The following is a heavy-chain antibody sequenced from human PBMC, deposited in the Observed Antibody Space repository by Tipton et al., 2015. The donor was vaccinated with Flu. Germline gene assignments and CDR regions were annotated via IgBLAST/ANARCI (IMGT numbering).Heavy chain of an antibody. J-gene: IGHJ4*02. Sequence: TLSLTCSVSGDSMNTDDFSWSWIRQPPGKALEWIGYIYYNGNIFYNPSFRSRVSMSIDRSKTEFSLKLKSVTAADTAVYFCSRGLATFGPSTPFDHWGQGALVTVSS. CDR1: GDSMNTDDFS. D-gene: IGHD3-16*01. CDR2: IYYNGNI. V-gene: IGHV4-30-2*01. CDR3: SRGLATFGPSTPFDH.